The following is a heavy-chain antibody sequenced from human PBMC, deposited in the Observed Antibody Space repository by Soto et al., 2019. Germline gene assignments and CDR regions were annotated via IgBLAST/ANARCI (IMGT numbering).Heavy chain of an antibody. V-gene: IGHV3-53*02. CDR2: IYSGGST. CDR3: ARGYCTGDSCDGRLFDY. J-gene: IGHJ4*02. CDR1: GFTVSSNY. Sequence: EVQLVETGGDLIQPGGSLRLSCAASGFTVSSNYMSWVRQAPGKGLEWVSIIYSGGSTYYADSVKGRFTISRDNSKSTLYLQMNSLRAEDTAVYYCARGYCTGDSCDGRLFDYWGQGTLVTVSS. D-gene: IGHD2-8*02.